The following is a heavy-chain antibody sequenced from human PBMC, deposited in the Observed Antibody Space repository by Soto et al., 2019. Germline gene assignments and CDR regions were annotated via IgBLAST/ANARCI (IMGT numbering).Heavy chain of an antibody. CDR1: GGSFSSYA. Sequence: ASVTVSCKASGGSFSSYAISWVRPAPGQGLEWMGGIIPIFGTANYAQKFQGRVTITADESTSTAYMELSSLRSEDTAVYYCARDVRRAGAFDIWGQGTMVTVSS. CDR3: ARDVRRAGAFDI. D-gene: IGHD6-13*01. V-gene: IGHV1-69*13. CDR2: IIPIFGTA. J-gene: IGHJ3*02.